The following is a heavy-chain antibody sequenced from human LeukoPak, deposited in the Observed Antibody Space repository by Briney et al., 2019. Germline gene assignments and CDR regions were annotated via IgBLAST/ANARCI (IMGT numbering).Heavy chain of an antibody. CDR2: ISGSGDST. D-gene: IGHD6-19*01. J-gene: IGHJ4*02. CDR3: AKRVAVAGTNY. CDR1: GFTFSTYA. V-gene: IGHV3-23*01. Sequence: GGSLRLSCGASGFTFSTYAMSWVRQAPGKGLEWVSAISGSGDSTYYADSVKGRFTISRDNSKNTLYLQMNSLRAEDTAVYYCAKRVAVAGTNYWGQGTLVTVSS.